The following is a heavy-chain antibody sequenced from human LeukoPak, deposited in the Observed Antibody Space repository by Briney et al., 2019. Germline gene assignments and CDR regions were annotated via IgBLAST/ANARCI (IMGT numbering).Heavy chain of an antibody. J-gene: IGHJ4*02. CDR1: GYTFTSYG. Sequence: ASVKVSCKASGYTFTSYGISWVRQAPGQGLEWMGWIGDYNGNTNYAQKLQGRVTMTTDTSTSTAYMELRSLRSDDTAVYYCARAVAGLYYFDYWGQGTLVTVSS. CDR3: ARAVAGLYYFDY. CDR2: IGDYNGNT. V-gene: IGHV1-18*01. D-gene: IGHD6-19*01.